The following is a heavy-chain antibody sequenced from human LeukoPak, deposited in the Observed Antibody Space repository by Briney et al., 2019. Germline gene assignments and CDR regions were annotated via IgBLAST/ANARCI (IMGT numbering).Heavy chain of an antibody. CDR2: INIDETET. V-gene: IGHV3-7*01. CDR1: GFTFSSHW. J-gene: IGHJ4*02. CDR3: ARYGITWPRRPPPGDS. Sequence: GGSLRLSCEASGFTFSSHWMRWVRQAPGKGLEWVANINIDETETKYVDSVKGRFDVLRDNAKNSLYLQMNSLRVEDTAVYYCARYGITWPRRPPPGDSWGEGTLLTVSS. D-gene: IGHD2-21*02.